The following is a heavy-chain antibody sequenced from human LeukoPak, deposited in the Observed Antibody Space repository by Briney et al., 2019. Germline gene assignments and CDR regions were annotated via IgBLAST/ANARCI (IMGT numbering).Heavy chain of an antibody. J-gene: IGHJ3*02. CDR2: IIPIFGTA. CDR3: ARAPRIGVVIRDAFDI. Sequence: GASVKVSCKASGGTFSSYAISWVRQAPGQGLEWMGGIIPIFGTANYAQKFQGRVTITTDESTSTAYMELSSLRSEDTAVYYCARAPRIGVVIRDAFDIWGQGTMVTVSS. CDR1: GGTFSSYA. D-gene: IGHD3-3*01. V-gene: IGHV1-69*05.